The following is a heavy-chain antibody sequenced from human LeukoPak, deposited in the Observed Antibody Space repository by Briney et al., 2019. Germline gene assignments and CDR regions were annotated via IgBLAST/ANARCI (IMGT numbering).Heavy chain of an antibody. CDR2: ISSSSSYT. J-gene: IGHJ4*02. V-gene: IGHV3-21*01. Sequence: GGSLRLSCAASGFTFSSYSMNWVRQAPGKGLEWVSSISSSSSYTYYADSVKGRFTIFRDNAKNSLYLQMNSLRAEDTAVYYCARDRYGDYLDWGQGTLVTVSS. CDR3: ARDRYGDYLD. D-gene: IGHD4-17*01. CDR1: GFTFSSYS.